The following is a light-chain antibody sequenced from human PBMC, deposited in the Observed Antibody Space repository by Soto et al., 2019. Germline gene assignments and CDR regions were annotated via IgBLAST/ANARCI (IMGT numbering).Light chain of an antibody. V-gene: IGKV1-5*03. Sequence: DIQMTQSPSTLSASVWDRVTITCRASASISSWLAWYQQQPGKAPKLLIYKSSILENGVPSRFSGGGSGTEFTLTISSLQPDDFATYYCQQYGAFGHGTKVDIK. CDR3: QQYGA. CDR2: KSS. J-gene: IGKJ1*01. CDR1: ASISSW.